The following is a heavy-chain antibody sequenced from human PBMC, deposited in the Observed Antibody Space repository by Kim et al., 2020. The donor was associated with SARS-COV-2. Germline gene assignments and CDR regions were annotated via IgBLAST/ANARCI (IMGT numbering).Heavy chain of an antibody. V-gene: IGHV3-23*01. CDR1: GIPCGMSG. D-gene: IGHD3-3*01. CDR2: ISSSGRYT. CDR3: AKVHSYYGLEFGISDDY. J-gene: IGHJ6*01. Sequence: GGSLLLTFSASGIPCGMSGLSLCSPAPWLGVEVVSTISSSGRYTYYATALNGRFVISRDSSKNTLHLQMTSLRAEDTAAYYCAKVHSYYGLEFGISDDY.